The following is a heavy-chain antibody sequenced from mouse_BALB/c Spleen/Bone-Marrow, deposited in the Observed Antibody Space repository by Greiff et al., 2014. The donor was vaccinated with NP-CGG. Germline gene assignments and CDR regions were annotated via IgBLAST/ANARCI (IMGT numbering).Heavy chain of an antibody. Sequence: VQLQQSGGDLVKPGASVKLSCKASGYTFTSYWIHWIKQRPGQGLEWIGGIPPGNGTTYYNEKFKGKATLTVDTSSTTAYIQLSYLSSDSSAVYYCAGGSYYYGSSYSWFDYWGQGTLVTVSA. V-gene: IGHV1S132*01. D-gene: IGHD1-1*01. J-gene: IGHJ3*01. CDR1: GYTFTSYW. CDR3: AGGSYYYGSSYSWFDY. CDR2: IPPGNGTT.